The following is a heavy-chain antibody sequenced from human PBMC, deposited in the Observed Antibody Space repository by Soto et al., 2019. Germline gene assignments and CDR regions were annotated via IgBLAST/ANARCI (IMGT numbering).Heavy chain of an antibody. CDR2: ISGNGADT. CDR1: GFTFSRTA. J-gene: IGHJ6*03. CDR3: AKVVLTYYYMDV. D-gene: IGHD3-16*02. V-gene: IGHV3-23*01. Sequence: GGSLRLSCAASGFTFSRTAMRWVRQAPGKGLEWVSAISGNGADTYYADSVKDRFTISRDNSKNTLHLEMNSLRAEDTAVYYCAKVVLTYYYMDVWGEGTTVTVS.